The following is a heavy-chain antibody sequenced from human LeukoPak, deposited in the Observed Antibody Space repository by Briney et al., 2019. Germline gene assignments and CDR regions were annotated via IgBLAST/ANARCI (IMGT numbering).Heavy chain of an antibody. Sequence: GGSLRLSCTASGFTLSNFGMHWVRQAPGKGLEWLAVISDDGSNTFYADSVKGRFTISRDNSKNTLYLQLNSLRPEDTAVYYCAKDADTATIIYWYFDLWGRGTLVTLSS. V-gene: IGHV3-30*18. J-gene: IGHJ2*01. CDR2: ISDDGSNT. CDR3: AKDADTATIIYWYFDL. D-gene: IGHD5-18*01. CDR1: GFTLSNFG.